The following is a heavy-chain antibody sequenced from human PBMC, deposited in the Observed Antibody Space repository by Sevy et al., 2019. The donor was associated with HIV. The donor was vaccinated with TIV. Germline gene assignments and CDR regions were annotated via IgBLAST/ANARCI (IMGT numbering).Heavy chain of an antibody. D-gene: IGHD3-3*01. V-gene: IGHV3-15*01. CDR3: TTDTGISDYDFWSGRDDTFDN. CDR1: GFTFSNAW. Sequence: GGSLRLSCPASGFTFSNAWMSWVRQAPGKGLEWVGRIKSRTDGGTTDYAAPVKGRFTISTDESKNTLYLQMNSLKTQDTAVYYCTTDTGISDYDFWSGRDDTFDNWGQGTMVTVSS. J-gene: IGHJ3*02. CDR2: IKSRTDGGTT.